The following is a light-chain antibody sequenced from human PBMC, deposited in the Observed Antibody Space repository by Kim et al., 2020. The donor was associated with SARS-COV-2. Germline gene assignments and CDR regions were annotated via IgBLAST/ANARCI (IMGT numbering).Light chain of an antibody. V-gene: IGLV2-14*03. CDR3: SSYTSSSTPYV. CDR1: SSDVGGYNY. J-gene: IGLJ1*01. Sequence: SITISCTGTSSDVGGYNYVSWYQQHPGKAPKLMIYDVSNRPSGVSNRFSGSKSVNTASLTISRLQAEDEADYYCSSYTSSSTPYVFGTGTKVTVL. CDR2: DVS.